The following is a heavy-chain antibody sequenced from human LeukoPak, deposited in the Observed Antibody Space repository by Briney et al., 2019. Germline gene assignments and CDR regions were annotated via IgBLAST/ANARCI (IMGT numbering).Heavy chain of an antibody. CDR2: IGPGGDNK. D-gene: IGHD3-10*01. CDR1: GFTFSSYW. J-gene: IGHJ3*02. CDR3: AQDISWFAFDI. Sequence: GGSLRLSCAASGFTFSSYWMYWVRQAPGKGLQWVSGIGPGGDNKYYADSLEGRFTISRDNSKNTVYLQMNSLRAEDTALYYCAQDISWFAFDIWGQGTMVTVSS. V-gene: IGHV3-23*01.